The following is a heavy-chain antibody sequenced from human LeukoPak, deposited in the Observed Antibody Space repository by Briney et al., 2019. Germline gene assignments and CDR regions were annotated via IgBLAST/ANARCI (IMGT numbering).Heavy chain of an antibody. J-gene: IGHJ4*02. V-gene: IGHV1-18*01. Sequence: RASVKVSCKASGYTFTSYGISWVRQAPGQGLEWMGWISAYNGNTNYARKLQGRVTMTTDTSTSTAYMELRSLRSDATAVYYCARDEVGATPFDYWGQGTLVTVSS. CDR1: GYTFTSYG. D-gene: IGHD1-26*01. CDR2: ISAYNGNT. CDR3: ARDEVGATPFDY.